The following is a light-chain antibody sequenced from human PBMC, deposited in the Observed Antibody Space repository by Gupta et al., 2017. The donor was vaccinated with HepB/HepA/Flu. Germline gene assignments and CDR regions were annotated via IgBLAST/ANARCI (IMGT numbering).Light chain of an antibody. V-gene: IGKV3-11*01. J-gene: IGKJ3*01. CDR1: QSVTYN. CDR2: TAS. CDR3: QERSSWPRGT. Sequence: EVVLTQSPATLSLSPGERATLSCGASQSVTYNLAWYQQKPGQAPRLLIHTASSRATGIPARFSGSGSGTDFTLTISSLEPEDFAVYYCQERSSWPRGTFGPGTKVDIK.